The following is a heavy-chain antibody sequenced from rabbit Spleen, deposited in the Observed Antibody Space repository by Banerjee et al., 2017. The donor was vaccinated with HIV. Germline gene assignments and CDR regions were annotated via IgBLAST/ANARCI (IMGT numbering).Heavy chain of an antibody. CDR3: ARNLADHGVSPSFNL. V-gene: IGHV1S43*01. Sequence: QEQLVESGGGLVTLGGSLKLSCKASGIDFSNYGITWVRQAPGKGLEWIAYIYPNYGSIDYASWVNGRFTISLDNAQNTVDLKMTSLTAADTATYFCARNLADHGVSPSFNLWGQGTLVTVS. D-gene: IGHD2-1*01. J-gene: IGHJ4*01. CDR1: GIDFSNYG. CDR2: IYPNYGSI.